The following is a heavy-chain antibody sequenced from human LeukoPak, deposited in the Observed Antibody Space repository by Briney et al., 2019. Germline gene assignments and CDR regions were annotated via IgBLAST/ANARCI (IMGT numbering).Heavy chain of an antibody. V-gene: IGHV3-33*01. CDR2: IWYDGSTK. D-gene: IGHD4-17*01. CDR1: GFTFSSYG. Sequence: GTSLRLSCAASGFTFSSYGMHWVRQAPGRGLEWVAVIWYDGSTKYYADSVRGRFSISRDNSKNTVYLQMDSLRAEDTAVYYCARSTTVTLQSFDLWGQGTLVTVSS. CDR3: ARSTTVTLQSFDL. J-gene: IGHJ4*02.